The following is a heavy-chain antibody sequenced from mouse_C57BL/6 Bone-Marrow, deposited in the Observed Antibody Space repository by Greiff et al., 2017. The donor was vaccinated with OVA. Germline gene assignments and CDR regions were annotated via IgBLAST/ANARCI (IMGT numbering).Heavy chain of an antibody. D-gene: IGHD2-4*01. CDR3: AREGYDYDYYFDY. V-gene: IGHV1-82*01. CDR1: GYAFSSSW. Sequence: QVQLQQSGPELVKPGASVKISCKASGYAFSSSWMNWVKQRPGKGLEWIGRIYPGDGDTNYNGKFKGKATLTADKSSSTAYMQLSSLTSEDSAVYFCAREGYDYDYYFDYWGQGTTLTVSS. CDR2: IYPGDGDT. J-gene: IGHJ2*01.